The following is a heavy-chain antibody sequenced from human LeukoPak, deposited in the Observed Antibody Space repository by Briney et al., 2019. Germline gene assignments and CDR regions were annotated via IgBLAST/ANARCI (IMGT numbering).Heavy chain of an antibody. CDR3: ARDYEFVDCSSTSCYRDDSGTFDY. V-gene: IGHV1-2*02. CDR2: INPNSGGT. D-gene: IGHD2-2*01. Sequence: ASVKVSCKASGYTFTGYYMHWVRQAPGQGLEWMGWINPNSGGTNYAQKFKGRVTMTRDTSISTAYMELSRLRSDDTAVYYCARDYEFVDCSSTSCYRDDSGTFDYWGQGTLVTVSS. CDR1: GYTFTGYY. J-gene: IGHJ4*02.